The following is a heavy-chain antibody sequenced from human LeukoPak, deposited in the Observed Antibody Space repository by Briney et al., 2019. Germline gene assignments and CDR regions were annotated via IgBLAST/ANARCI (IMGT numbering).Heavy chain of an antibody. CDR1: GFTFRTSG. V-gene: IGHV3-48*01. CDR3: AKDGGTHSDH. J-gene: IGHJ4*02. Sequence: AGGSLRLSCAASGFTFRTSGMNWVRQAPGKGLEWVSYISSSGTTISYAQSVKGRFTITRDNAQNSLTLHMNTLRADDTAVYYCAKDGGTHSDHWGQGTLVTVSS. D-gene: IGHD1-26*01. CDR2: ISSSGTTI.